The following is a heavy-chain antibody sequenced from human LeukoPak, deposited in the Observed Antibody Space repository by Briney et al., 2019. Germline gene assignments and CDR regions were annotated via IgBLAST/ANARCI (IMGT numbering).Heavy chain of an antibody. V-gene: IGHV4-31*03. J-gene: IGHJ4*02. CDR2: IYYSGST. D-gene: IGHD3-10*01. CDR3: ARGYYGSGSYSYYFDY. CDR1: GGSISSGGYY. Sequence: SETLSLTCTVSGGSISSGGYYWSWIRQHQGKGLEWIGYIYYSGSTYYNPSLKSRVTISVDTSKNQFSLKLSSVTAADTAVYYCARGYYGSGSYSYYFDYWGQGILVTVSS.